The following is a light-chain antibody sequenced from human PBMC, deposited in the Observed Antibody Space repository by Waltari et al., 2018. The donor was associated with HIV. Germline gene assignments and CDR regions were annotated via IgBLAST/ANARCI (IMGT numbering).Light chain of an antibody. V-gene: IGLV1-51*02. J-gene: IGLJ3*02. CDR1: NSNIGTTS. Sequence: QSVLTQPPSVSAAPGQAVTISCSGSNSNIGTTSVSWYQQLSGTAPRLLIYENDKRPSGIPDRFSSSKTGTSATLGITGLQTGDEADYFCGTWDISLSAWVFGGGTKLTVV. CDR2: END. CDR3: GTWDISLSAWV.